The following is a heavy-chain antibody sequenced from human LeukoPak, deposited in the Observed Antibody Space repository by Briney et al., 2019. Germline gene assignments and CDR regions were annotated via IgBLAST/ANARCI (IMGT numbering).Heavy chain of an antibody. CDR1: GLTFNSYW. Sequence: PGGSLRLSCAVSGLTFNSYWMSWVRQAPGKGLEWVANIKQDGSKKFYVDSVKGRFTISRDNPKNSLYLQMNSLRPEDTAVVYCARGRYCSGGGWHYSDYWGEGTLATVSS. D-gene: IGHD2-15*01. V-gene: IGHV3-7*01. J-gene: IGHJ4*02. CDR3: ARGRYCSGGGWHYSDY. CDR2: IKQDGSKK.